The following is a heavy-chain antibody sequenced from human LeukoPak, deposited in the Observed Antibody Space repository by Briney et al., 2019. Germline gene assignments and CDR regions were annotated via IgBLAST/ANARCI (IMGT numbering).Heavy chain of an antibody. Sequence: KPGGSLRLSCAASRFTFSSYSMNWVRQAPGKGLEWVSSISSSSSYIYYADSVRGRFTISRDNAKNSLYLQLNSLRAEDTAVYYCARDLRLGYYCDSTGYRGGYDAFDIWGQGTMVTVSS. J-gene: IGHJ3*02. CDR2: ISSSSSYI. CDR1: RFTFSSYS. V-gene: IGHV3-21*01. D-gene: IGHD3-22*01. CDR3: ARDLRLGYYCDSTGYRGGYDAFDI.